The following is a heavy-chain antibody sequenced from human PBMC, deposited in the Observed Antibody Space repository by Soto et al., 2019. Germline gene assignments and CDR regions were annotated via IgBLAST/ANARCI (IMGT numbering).Heavy chain of an antibody. Sequence: SVKASCKASGGTFSSYAISWVRQAPGQGLEWMGGIIPIFGTANYAQKFQGRVTITADESTSTAYMELSSLRSEDTAVYYCARTDSSSWYSDYYYYGMDVGGQGPTVTVSS. CDR1: GGTFSSYA. J-gene: IGHJ6*02. CDR3: ARTDSSSWYSDYYYYGMDV. V-gene: IGHV1-69*13. D-gene: IGHD6-13*01. CDR2: IIPIFGTA.